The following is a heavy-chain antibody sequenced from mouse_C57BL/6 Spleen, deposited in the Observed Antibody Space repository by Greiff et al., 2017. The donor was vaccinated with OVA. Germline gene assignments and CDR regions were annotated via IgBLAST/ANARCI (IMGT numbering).Heavy chain of an antibody. Sequence: QVQLQQPGAELVMPGASVKLSCKASGYTFTSYWMHWVKQRPGQGLEWIGEIDPSDSYTNYNQKFKGKSTLTVYKSSSTAYIQLSSLTSEDSAVYYCARWLLRPYAMDYWGQGTSVTVSS. CDR3: ARWLLRPYAMDY. CDR2: IDPSDSYT. V-gene: IGHV1-69*01. J-gene: IGHJ4*01. CDR1: GYTFTSYW. D-gene: IGHD2-3*01.